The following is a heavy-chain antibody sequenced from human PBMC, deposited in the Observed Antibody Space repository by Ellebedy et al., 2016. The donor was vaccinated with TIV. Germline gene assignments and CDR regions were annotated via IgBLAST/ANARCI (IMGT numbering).Heavy chain of an antibody. CDR1: GFTFNNYA. D-gene: IGHD3-22*01. J-gene: IGHJ4*02. V-gene: IGHV3-30-3*01. CDR3: ARVDSSLGLYYFDY. CDR2: ISYDGNNE. Sequence: PSETLSLTCAASGFTFNNYAMHWVRQAPGKGLEWVAVISYDGNNEYYADSGKGRFTISRDKSTNTLYLQMNSLRAEDTAVYYCARVDSSLGLYYFDYWGQGTLVSVSS.